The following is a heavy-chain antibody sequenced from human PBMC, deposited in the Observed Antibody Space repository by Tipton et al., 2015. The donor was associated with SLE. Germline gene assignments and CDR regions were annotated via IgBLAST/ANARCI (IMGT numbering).Heavy chain of an antibody. CDR3: ARGEREVDY. Sequence: TLSLTCTVSGYSIRSGHCWGWPRQPPGKGLEWLGSIYHSGYTYYNPSLKSRVTISVDTSKNQFSLKLHSVTAADTAVYYCARGEREVDYWGQGTLVTVSS. V-gene: IGHV4-38-2*02. J-gene: IGHJ4*02. D-gene: IGHD3-16*01. CDR1: GYSIRSGHC. CDR2: IYHSGYT.